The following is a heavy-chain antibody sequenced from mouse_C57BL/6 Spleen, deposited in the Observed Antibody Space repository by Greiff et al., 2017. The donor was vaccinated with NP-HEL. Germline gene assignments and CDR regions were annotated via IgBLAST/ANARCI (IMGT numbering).Heavy chain of an antibody. J-gene: IGHJ3*01. CDR3: ARIYGSSPAWFAY. V-gene: IGHV5-4*01. CDR2: ISDGGSYT. CDR1: GFTFSSYA. D-gene: IGHD1-1*01. Sequence: EVHLVESGGGLVKPGGSLKLSCAASGFTFSSYAMSWVRQTPEKRLEWVATISDGGSYTYYPDNVKGRFTISRDNAKNNLYLQMSHLKSEDTAMYYCARIYGSSPAWFAYWGQGTLVTVSA.